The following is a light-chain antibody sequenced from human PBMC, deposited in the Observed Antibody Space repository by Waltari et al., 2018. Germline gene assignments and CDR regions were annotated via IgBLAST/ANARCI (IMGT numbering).Light chain of an antibody. Sequence: QSALTQPASVSGSPGQSITISCTGTSSDVGGYSFVSWYQQNPGKAPKLMIYAVSKRPSGISNRFSGAKSGNTASLTISGLQTEDEADYFCSTYTTSSALLFGGGTRLTVL. CDR2: AVS. CDR1: SSDVGGYSF. V-gene: IGLV2-14*03. J-gene: IGLJ3*02. CDR3: STYTTSSALL.